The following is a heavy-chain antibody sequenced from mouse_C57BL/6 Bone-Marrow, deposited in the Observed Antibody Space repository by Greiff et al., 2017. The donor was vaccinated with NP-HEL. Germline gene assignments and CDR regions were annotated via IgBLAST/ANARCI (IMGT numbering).Heavy chain of an antibody. CDR1: GFSLTSYG. D-gene: IGHD4-1*01. CDR2: IWSGGST. Sequence: VKLVESGPGLVQPSQSLSITCTVSGFSLTSYGVHWVRQSPGKGLEWLGVIWSGGSTDYNAAFISRLSISKDNSKSQVFFKMNSLQADDTAIYYCARKGPGGYYAMDYWGQGTSVTVSS. V-gene: IGHV2-2*01. J-gene: IGHJ4*01. CDR3: ARKGPGGYYAMDY.